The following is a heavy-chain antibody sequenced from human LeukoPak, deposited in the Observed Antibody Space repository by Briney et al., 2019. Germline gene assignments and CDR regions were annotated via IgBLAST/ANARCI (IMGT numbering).Heavy chain of an antibody. CDR1: GGTFTSYA. J-gene: IGHJ5*02. CDR3: ARGCYGESSSSWYWFDP. CDR2: INAGNGNT. Sequence: AASVKVSCKASGGTFTSYAMHWVRQAPGQRLEWMGWINAGNGNTKYSQKFQGRVTITRDTSASTAYMELSSLRSEDTAVYYCARGCYGESSSSWYWFDPWGQGTLVTVSS. V-gene: IGHV1-3*01. D-gene: IGHD6-13*01.